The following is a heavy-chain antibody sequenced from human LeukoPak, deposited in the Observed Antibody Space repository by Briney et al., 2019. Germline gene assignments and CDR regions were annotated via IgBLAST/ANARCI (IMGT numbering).Heavy chain of an antibody. CDR1: GFTFSGYT. D-gene: IGHD2-8*01. J-gene: IGHJ3*02. CDR3: ARDMLGAFDN. Sequence: PGKSLRLSCAASGFTFSGYTLHWVRQAPGKGLEWVAIISFDGSNAYYADSVKGRFTISRDNSKNTLYLQMNSLRVDDTAVYYCARDMLGAFDNWGQGTMVTASS. CDR2: ISFDGSNA. V-gene: IGHV3-30*04.